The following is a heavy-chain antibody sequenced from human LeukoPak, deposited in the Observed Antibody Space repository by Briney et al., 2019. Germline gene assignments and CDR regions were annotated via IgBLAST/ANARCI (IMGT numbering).Heavy chain of an antibody. V-gene: IGHV3-23*01. CDR1: GFTFSSYA. CDR2: ISGSGGST. J-gene: IGHJ4*02. CDR3: AKGLTVRLGELSEY. D-gene: IGHD3-16*02. Sequence: PGGSLRLSCAASGFTFSSYAMSWVRQAPGKGLEWVSAISGSGGSTYYADSVKGRFTISRDNSKNTLYLQMNSLRAEDTAVYYCAKGLTVRLGELSEYWGQGTLVTVSS.